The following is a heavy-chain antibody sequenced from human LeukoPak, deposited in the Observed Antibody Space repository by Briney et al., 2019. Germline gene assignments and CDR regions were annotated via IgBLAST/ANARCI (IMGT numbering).Heavy chain of an antibody. CDR1: GFTFSSYW. CDR3: ARAEMGTTIFGVVIRLDAFDM. CDR2: IKRDGSEK. V-gene: IGHV3-7*01. D-gene: IGHD3-3*01. J-gene: IGHJ3*02. Sequence: AGGSLRLSCAASGFTFSSYWMSWVRQAPGKGLEWVANIKRDGSEKYCVDSVKGRFTISRDNAKNSLYLQMNSLRAEDSAVYYCARAEMGTTIFGVVIRLDAFDMWGQGTMVTVS.